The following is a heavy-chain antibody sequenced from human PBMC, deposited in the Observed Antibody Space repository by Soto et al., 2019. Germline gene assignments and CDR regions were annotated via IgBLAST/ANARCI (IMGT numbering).Heavy chain of an antibody. CDR3: ARGPVGADGTGDY. J-gene: IGHJ4*02. CDR1: GYTFTSYA. V-gene: IGHV1-3*01. CDR2: INAGNGNT. Sequence: ASVKVSCKASGYTFTSYAMHWVRQAPGQRLEWMGWINAGNGNTKYSQKFQGRVTITRDTSASTAYMELSSLRSEDTAVYYCARGPVGADGTGDYWGQGTLVTVAS.